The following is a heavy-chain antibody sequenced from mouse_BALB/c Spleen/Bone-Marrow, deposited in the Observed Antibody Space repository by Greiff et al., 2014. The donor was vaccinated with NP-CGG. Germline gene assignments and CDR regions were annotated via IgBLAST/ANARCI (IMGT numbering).Heavy chain of an antibody. CDR2: INPGSGGT. D-gene: IGHD2-13*01. CDR1: GYAFTNYL. V-gene: IGHV1-54*01. J-gene: IGHJ3*01. Sequence: VKLQESGAELVRPGTLVKVSCKASGYAFTNYLIEWVKQRPGQGLEWIGVINPGSGGTNYNEKFKGKATLTADKSSSTAYMQLSSLTSDDSAVYFCARRDYSFAYWGQGTLVTVSA. CDR3: ARRDYSFAY.